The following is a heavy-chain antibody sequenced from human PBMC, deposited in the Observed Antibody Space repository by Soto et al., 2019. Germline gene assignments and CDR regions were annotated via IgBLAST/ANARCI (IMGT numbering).Heavy chain of an antibody. Sequence: QLQLQESGPGLVKPSETLSLTCTVSGGSISSSSYYWGWIRQPPGKGLEWIGSIYYSGSTYYNPSLKSRVTISVDTSKNQFSLKLSSVTAADTAVYYCARLTCFDWSTEDYWGQGTLVTVSS. CDR1: GGSISSSSYY. D-gene: IGHD3-9*01. CDR2: IYYSGST. V-gene: IGHV4-39*01. J-gene: IGHJ4*02. CDR3: ARLTCFDWSTEDY.